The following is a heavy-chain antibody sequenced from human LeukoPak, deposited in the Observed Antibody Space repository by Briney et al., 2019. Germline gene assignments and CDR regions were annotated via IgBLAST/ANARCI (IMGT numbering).Heavy chain of an antibody. CDR3: ARGMITFGGVSFDY. CDR1: GFTFSSYS. J-gene: IGHJ4*02. D-gene: IGHD3-16*01. CDR2: ISSSSSTI. Sequence: PGGSLRLSCAASGFTFSSYSMNWVRQAPGKGPEWVSYISSSSSTIYYADSVKGRFTISRDNAKNSLYLQMNSLRAEDTAVYYCARGMITFGGVSFDYWGQGTLVTVSS. V-gene: IGHV3-48*04.